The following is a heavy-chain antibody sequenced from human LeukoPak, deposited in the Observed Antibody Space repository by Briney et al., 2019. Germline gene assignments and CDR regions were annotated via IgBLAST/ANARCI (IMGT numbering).Heavy chain of an antibody. V-gene: IGHV3-21*01. CDR3: ARCSGVFGSSGY. J-gene: IGHJ4*02. CDR1: GFSFSSYI. D-gene: IGHD6-6*01. Sequence: PGGSLRLSGVASGFSFSSYIMNWVRQAPGKGLEWVSTISSGTGSYIYYADSVRGRFTISRDNAKNSLYLQMNSLRAEDTAVYYCARCSGVFGSSGYWGQGTLVTVSS. CDR2: ISSGTGSYI.